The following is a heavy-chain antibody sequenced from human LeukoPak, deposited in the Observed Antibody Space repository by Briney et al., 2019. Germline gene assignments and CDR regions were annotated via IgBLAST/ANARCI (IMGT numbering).Heavy chain of an antibody. CDR3: AGAGGYCSGGSCYSFGVFDP. D-gene: IGHD2-15*01. Sequence: GGSLRLSCAASGFTVSSNYMSRVRQAPGKGLEWVSVIYSGGSTYYADSVKGRFTISRDNSKNTLYLQMNSLRAEDTAVYYCAGAGGYCSGGSCYSFGVFDPWGQGTLVTVSS. CDR1: GFTVSSNY. CDR2: IYSGGST. V-gene: IGHV3-53*01. J-gene: IGHJ5*02.